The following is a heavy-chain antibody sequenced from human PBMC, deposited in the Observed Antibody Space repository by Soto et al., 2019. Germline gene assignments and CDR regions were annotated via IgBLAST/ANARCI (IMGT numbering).Heavy chain of an antibody. D-gene: IGHD2-8*01. CDR3: ARELGYCTNGVCFDAFDI. CDR1: GYTFTGYY. CDR2: INPNSGGT. Sequence: ASVKVSCKASGYTFTGYYMHWVRQAPGQGLEWMGWINPNSGGTNYAQKFQGWVTMTRDTSISTAHMELSRLRSDDTAVYYCARELGYCTNGVCFDAFDIWGQGTMVTVSS. V-gene: IGHV1-2*04. J-gene: IGHJ3*02.